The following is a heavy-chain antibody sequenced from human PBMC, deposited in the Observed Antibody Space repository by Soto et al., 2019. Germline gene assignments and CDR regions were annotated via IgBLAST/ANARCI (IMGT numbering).Heavy chain of an antibody. CDR2: ISDSGSRT. CDR3: AQGAMVRGFTPNQAAFDI. Sequence: EVQLLESGGGLVQPGGSLRLSCAASGFTFSSYAMSWVRQAPGKGLEWVSAISDSGSRTYYADSVKGRLIISRDNSKNTRYLQINRQKVEERAVYYRAQGAMVRGFTPNQAAFDIWGRGTMVTVSS. V-gene: IGHV3-23*01. D-gene: IGHD3-10*01. CDR1: GFTFSSYA. J-gene: IGHJ3*02.